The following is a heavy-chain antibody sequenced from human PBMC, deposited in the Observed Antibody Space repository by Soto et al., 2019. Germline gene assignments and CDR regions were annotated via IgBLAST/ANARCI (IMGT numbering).Heavy chain of an antibody. V-gene: IGHV3-23*01. D-gene: IGHD3-3*01. J-gene: IGHJ4*02. Sequence: EVHLLQFGGGLVHPGGSLRLSCAASGFTFNSYAMNWVRQAPGKGLEWVSSISGSGGSTFYADSVKGRFAISRDSSKNTLFLQMNSLRAEDTAVYYCAKDLKTFDFWTGSGPYFDNWGQGTLVTVSS. CDR1: GFTFNSYA. CDR3: AKDLKTFDFWTGSGPYFDN. CDR2: ISGSGGST.